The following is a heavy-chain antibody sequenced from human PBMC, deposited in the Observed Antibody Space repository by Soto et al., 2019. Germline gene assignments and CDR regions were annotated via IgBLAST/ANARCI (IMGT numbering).Heavy chain of an antibody. J-gene: IGHJ4*02. Sequence: GGSLRLSCAASGFTFSNAWMSWVRQAPGKGLEWVGRIKSKTDGGTTDYAAPVKGRFTISRDDSKNTLYLQMNSLKTEDTAVYYCTTDLSRDAASPFDYWGQGTLVTVSS. CDR1: GFTFSNAW. CDR3: TTDLSRDAASPFDY. D-gene: IGHD2-15*01. V-gene: IGHV3-15*01. CDR2: IKSKTDGGTT.